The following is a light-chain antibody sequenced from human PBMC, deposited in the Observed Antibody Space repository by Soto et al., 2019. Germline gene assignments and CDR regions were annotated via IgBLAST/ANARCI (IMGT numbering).Light chain of an antibody. CDR3: QVRDVWPS. CDR1: QSVSTS. J-gene: IGKJ1*01. CDR2: DAS. V-gene: IGKV3-11*01. Sequence: QAPLTPAFYPGESALLPCRASQSVSTSLAWYQHKPGQAPRLFIYDASKRAPGIPARFTGSGSGTDFTLTISSLEPEDIAVYYCQVRDVWPSFGQGTKVDIK.